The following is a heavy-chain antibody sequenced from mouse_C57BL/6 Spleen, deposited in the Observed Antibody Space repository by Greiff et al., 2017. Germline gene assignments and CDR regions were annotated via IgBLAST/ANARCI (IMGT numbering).Heavy chain of an antibody. J-gene: IGHJ1*03. V-gene: IGHV3-6*01. D-gene: IGHD1-1*01. CDR1: GYSITSGYY. CDR3: ARDRNYGSSWYFDV. Sequence: EVKLQESGPGLVKPSQSLSLTCSVTGYSITSGYYWNWIRQFPGNKLEWMGYISYDGSNNYNPSLKNRISITRDTSKNQFFLKLNSVTTEDTATYYCARDRNYGSSWYFDVWGTGTTVTVSS. CDR2: ISYDGSN.